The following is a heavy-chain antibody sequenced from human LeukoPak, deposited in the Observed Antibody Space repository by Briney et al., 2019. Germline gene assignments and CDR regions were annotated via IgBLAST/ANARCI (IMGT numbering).Heavy chain of an antibody. J-gene: IGHJ4*02. D-gene: IGHD6-13*01. CDR2: ISAYNGNT. CDR1: GYTFTSYG. Sequence: GASVTVSCTASGYTFTSYGISWVRQAPGQGLEWMGWISAYNGNTNYALKLQGRVTMTTDTSTSTAYMELRSLRSDDTAVYYCARGARFIAAARGDYWGQGTLVTVSS. CDR3: ARGARFIAAARGDY. V-gene: IGHV1-18*04.